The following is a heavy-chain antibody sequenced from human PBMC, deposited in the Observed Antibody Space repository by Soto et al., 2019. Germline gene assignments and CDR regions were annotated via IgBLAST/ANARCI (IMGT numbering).Heavy chain of an antibody. CDR3: ARRWGDYFDY. V-gene: IGHV4-59*08. J-gene: IGHJ4*02. CDR1: GGSISSYY. D-gene: IGHD3-16*01. Sequence: SETLSLTCTVSGGSISSYYWSWIRQPPGKGLEWIGYIYYSGSTNYNPSLKSRVTISVDTSKNQFSLKLSLKLSSVTAADTDVYYCARRWGDYFDYWGQGTLVTVSS. CDR2: IYYSGST.